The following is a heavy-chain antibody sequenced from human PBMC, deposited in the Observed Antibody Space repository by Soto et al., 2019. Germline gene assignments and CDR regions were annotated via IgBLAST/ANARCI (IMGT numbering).Heavy chain of an antibody. V-gene: IGHV3-72*01. CDR1: GFTFRDHF. J-gene: IGHJ2*01. CDR2: AKSRHQNFAT. Sequence: EVRLVESGGGLVQPGGSLRLSCAASGFTFRDHFMDWVRQAPGQGLEWIARAKSRHQNFATQYAESVKGRFTVSRDHRTNSCFLQMNDLTTDDTAVYFFASPRGAWDALLDRFFDFWGRGTLVTVSS. CDR3: ASPRGAWDALLDRFFDF. D-gene: IGHD1-1*01.